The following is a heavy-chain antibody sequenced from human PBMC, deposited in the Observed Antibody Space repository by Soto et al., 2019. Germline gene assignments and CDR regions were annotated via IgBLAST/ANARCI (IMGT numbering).Heavy chain of an antibody. D-gene: IGHD4-17*01. CDR1: GFTFSSHA. CDR3: ARGSAYSDYDFEY. J-gene: IGHJ4*02. Sequence: PEGSLRLPCAASGFTFSSHAMTLVRHAPGKGLEWVAGVSGTGGSAYYADSVKGRFTRSRDKSTNTLYLHMNSLRAEDTAVYYCARGSAYSDYDFEYWGQEILVTVS. V-gene: IGHV3-23*01. CDR2: VSGTGGSA.